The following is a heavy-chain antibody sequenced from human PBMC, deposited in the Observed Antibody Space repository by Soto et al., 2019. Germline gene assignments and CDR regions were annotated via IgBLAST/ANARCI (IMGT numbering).Heavy chain of an antibody. CDR1: GGSVSSGSYY. CDR3: ARGDDSSSWSRGWFDP. D-gene: IGHD6-13*01. Sequence: PSETLSLTCTVSGGSVSSGSYYWSWIRQPPGKGLEWIGYIYYSGSTNYNPSLKSRVTISVDTSKNQFSLKLSSVTAADTAVYYCARGDDSSSWSRGWFDPWGQGTLVTVSS. V-gene: IGHV4-61*01. J-gene: IGHJ5*02. CDR2: IYYSGST.